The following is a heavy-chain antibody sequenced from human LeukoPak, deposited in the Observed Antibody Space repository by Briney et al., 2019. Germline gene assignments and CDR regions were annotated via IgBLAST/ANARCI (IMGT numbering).Heavy chain of an antibody. D-gene: IGHD4-17*01. Sequence: PGGSLRLSCAASEFTFSSYAMSWVRQAPGKGLEWVSAISGSGGSTYYADSVKGRFTISRDNSKNTLYLQMNSLRAEDTAVYYCAKGRDYGDTKDAFDIWGQGTMVTVSS. CDR1: EFTFSSYA. V-gene: IGHV3-23*01. CDR3: AKGRDYGDTKDAFDI. CDR2: ISGSGGST. J-gene: IGHJ3*02.